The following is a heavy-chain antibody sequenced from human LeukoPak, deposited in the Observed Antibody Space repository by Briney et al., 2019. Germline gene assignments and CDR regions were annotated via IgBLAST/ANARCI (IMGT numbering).Heavy chain of an antibody. CDR2: IIPIFGTA. CDR1: GGTFSSYA. Sequence: SVKVSCKASGGTFSSYAISWVRQAPGQGLEWMGGIIPIFGTANYAQKFQGRVTITTDESTSTAYMELSSLRSEDTAVYYCASGGYNYGYSPYYGMDVWGQGTTVTVSS. V-gene: IGHV1-69*05. CDR3: ASGGYNYGYSPYYGMDV. D-gene: IGHD5-18*01. J-gene: IGHJ6*02.